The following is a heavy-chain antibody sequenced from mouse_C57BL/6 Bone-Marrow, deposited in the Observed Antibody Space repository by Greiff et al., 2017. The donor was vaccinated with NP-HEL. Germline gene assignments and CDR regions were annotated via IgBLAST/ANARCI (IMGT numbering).Heavy chain of an antibody. CDR2: INYDGSST. V-gene: IGHV5-16*01. CDR1: GFTFSDYY. D-gene: IGHD1-1*01. J-gene: IGHJ4*01. CDR3: ARDLHYYGSSDEDAMDY. Sequence: EVMLVESEGGLVQPGSSMKLSCTASGFTFSDYYMAWVRQVPEKGLEWVANINYDGSSTYYLDSLKSRFIISRDNAKNILYLQMSSLKSEDTATYYCARDLHYYGSSDEDAMDYWGQGTSVTVSS.